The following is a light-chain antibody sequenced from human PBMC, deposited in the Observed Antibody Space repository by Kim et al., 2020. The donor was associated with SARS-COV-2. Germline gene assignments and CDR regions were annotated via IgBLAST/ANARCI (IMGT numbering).Light chain of an antibody. CDR2: AAS. CDR3: LQDYTYPRT. V-gene: IGKV1-6*01. CDR1: QGIRND. J-gene: IGKJ1*01. Sequence: AAVGDRATITCRARQGIRNDLGWYQQTPGKAPKHLIYAASNLQSGVSPRCSGSGSGTDFTLTISSLQPEDLATYYCLQDYTYPRTFGQGTKVDIK.